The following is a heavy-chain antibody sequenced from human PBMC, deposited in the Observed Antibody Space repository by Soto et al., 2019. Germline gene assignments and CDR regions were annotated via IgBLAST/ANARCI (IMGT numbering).Heavy chain of an antibody. J-gene: IGHJ5*02. V-gene: IGHV3-23*01. CDR2: ISGSGGST. Sequence: GGSLRLSCAASGFTFSSYAMSWVRQAPGKGLEWVSAISGSGGSTYYADSVKGRFTISRDNSKNTLYLQMNSLRAEDTAVYYCAKCEEGIEASRCLGWFDPWGQGTRVTFSS. CDR3: AKCEEGIEASRCLGWFDP. D-gene: IGHD6-6*01. CDR1: GFTFSSYA.